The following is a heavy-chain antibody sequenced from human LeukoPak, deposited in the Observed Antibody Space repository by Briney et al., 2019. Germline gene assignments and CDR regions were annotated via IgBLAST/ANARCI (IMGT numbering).Heavy chain of an antibody. CDR1: GFNFSAYW. CDR2: INNDGGST. Sequence: GGSLRLSCVASGFNFSAYWMHWVRQAPGKGLVWVSRINNDGGSTTYADSVKGRFTISRDNAKNTLYLQMNSLRAEDTAVYYCARPTEMATIRDAFDIWGQGTMVTVSS. CDR3: ARPTEMATIRDAFDI. J-gene: IGHJ3*02. V-gene: IGHV3-74*01. D-gene: IGHD5-24*01.